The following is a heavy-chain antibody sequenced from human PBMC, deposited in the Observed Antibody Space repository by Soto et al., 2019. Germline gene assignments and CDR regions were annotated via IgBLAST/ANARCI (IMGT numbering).Heavy chain of an antibody. J-gene: IGHJ4*02. V-gene: IGHV4-4*02. D-gene: IGHD3-22*01. CDR3: AVDYCDSSGYYLGYFDY. CDR2: IYHSGST. CDR1: GGSISSSNW. Sequence: SETLSLTCAVSGGSISSSNWWSWVRQPPGKGLEWIGEIYHSGSTNYNPSLKSRVTISVDKSKNQFSLKLSSVTAADTAVYYCAVDYCDSSGYYLGYFDYWGQGTLVTVS.